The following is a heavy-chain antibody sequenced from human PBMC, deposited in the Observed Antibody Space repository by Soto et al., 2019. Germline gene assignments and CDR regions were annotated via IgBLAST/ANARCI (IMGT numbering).Heavy chain of an antibody. J-gene: IGHJ4*02. CDR2: ISSSGSTI. Sequence: QSGGSLRLSCAASGFTFSSYEMNWVRQAPGKGLEWVSYISSSGSTIYYADSVKGRFTISRDNAKNSLYLQMNSLRAEDTAVYYCAREEVATAFDYWGQGTLVTVSS. CDR3: AREEVATAFDY. CDR1: GFTFSSYE. D-gene: IGHD5-12*01. V-gene: IGHV3-48*03.